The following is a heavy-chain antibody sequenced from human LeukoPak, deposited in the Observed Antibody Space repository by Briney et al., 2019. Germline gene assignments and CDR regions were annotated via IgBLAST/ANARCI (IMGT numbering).Heavy chain of an antibody. V-gene: IGHV3-48*03. J-gene: IGHJ4*02. D-gene: IGHD2-21*02. Sequence: GGSLRLSCAASGFTFSSYEMNWVRQAPGKGLEWVSYISSSGSTIYYADSVKGRFTISRDNAKNSLYLQMNSLRAEDTAVYYCARGGHIVVVTAVYFDYWGQGTLVTVSS. CDR2: ISSSGSTI. CDR1: GFTFSSYE. CDR3: ARGGHIVVVTAVYFDY.